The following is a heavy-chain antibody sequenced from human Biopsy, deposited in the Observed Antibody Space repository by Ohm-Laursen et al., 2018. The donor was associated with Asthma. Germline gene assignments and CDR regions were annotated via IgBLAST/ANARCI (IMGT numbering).Heavy chain of an antibody. CDR3: ARESSVAGSSDFDY. J-gene: IGHJ4*02. Sequence: SLRLSCSAPGFTFSSYGMHWVRQAPGKGLEWVAVISYDGSNKYYADSVKGQFTISRDNSKNTLYLQMNSLRAEDTAVYYCARESSVAGSSDFDYWGQGTLVTVSS. CDR2: ISYDGSNK. V-gene: IGHV3-30*03. CDR1: GFTFSSYG. D-gene: IGHD6-19*01.